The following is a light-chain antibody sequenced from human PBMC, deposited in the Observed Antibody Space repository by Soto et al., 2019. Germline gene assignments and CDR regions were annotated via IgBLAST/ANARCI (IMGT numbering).Light chain of an antibody. CDR3: CSYAGGNTFV. CDR2: EGT. Sequence: QSALTQSASVSGSPGQSITISCTGTSSVVRNYNLVSWYQQHPGKAPKLMIYEGTKRPSGVSNRFSGSKSGNTASLTISGLQAEDEADYYCCSYAGGNTFVFGTGTKVTVL. V-gene: IGLV2-23*03. CDR1: SSVVRNYNL. J-gene: IGLJ1*01.